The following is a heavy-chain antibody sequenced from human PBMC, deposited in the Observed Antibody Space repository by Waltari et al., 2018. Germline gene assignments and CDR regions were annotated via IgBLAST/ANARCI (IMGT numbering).Heavy chain of an antibody. CDR2: IYYSGST. D-gene: IGHD2-2*01. J-gene: IGHJ4*02. V-gene: IGHV4-39*07. CDR3: ARDWGGCSSTSCYWGN. CDR1: GGSISSSSSY. Sequence: QLQLQESGPGLVKPSETLSLTCTVSGGSISSSSSYWGWIRQPPGKGLEWIGSIYYSGSTYYNPSLKSRVTISVDTSKNQFSLKLSSVTAADTAVYYCARDWGGCSSTSCYWGNWGQGTLVTVSS.